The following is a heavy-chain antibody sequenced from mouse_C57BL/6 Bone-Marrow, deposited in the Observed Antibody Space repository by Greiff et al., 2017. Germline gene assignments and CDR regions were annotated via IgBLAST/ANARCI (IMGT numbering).Heavy chain of an antibody. CDR3: ARGGTPFYAMDY. V-gene: IGHV1-55*01. D-gene: IGHD2-14*01. J-gene: IGHJ4*01. Sequence: VQLQQPGAELVKPEASVKMSCKASGYTFTSYWITWVKQRPGQGLEWIGDIYPGSGSTNYNEKFKSKATLTVDTSSSTAYMQLSSLTSEDSAVYYCARGGTPFYAMDYWGQGTSVTVSS. CDR2: IYPGSGST. CDR1: GYTFTSYW.